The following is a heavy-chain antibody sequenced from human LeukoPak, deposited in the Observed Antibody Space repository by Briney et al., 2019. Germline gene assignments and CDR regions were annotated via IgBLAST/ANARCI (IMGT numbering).Heavy chain of an antibody. V-gene: IGHV1-8*03. CDR3: ARVYSSSWAYYYYYMDV. CDR1: GYTFTSYD. Sequence: GASVKVSCKASGYTFTSYDINWVRQATGQGLEWMGWMNPNSGNTGYAQKFQGRVTITRNTSISTAYMELSSLRSEDTAVYYCARVYSSSWAYYYYYMDVWGKGTTVTVSS. D-gene: IGHD6-13*01. CDR2: MNPNSGNT. J-gene: IGHJ6*03.